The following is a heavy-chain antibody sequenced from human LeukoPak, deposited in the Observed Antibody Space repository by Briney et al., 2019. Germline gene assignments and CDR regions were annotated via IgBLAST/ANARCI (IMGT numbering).Heavy chain of an antibody. CDR1: GYTFTGYY. Sequence: ASVKVSCKASGYTFTGYYMHWVRQAPGQGLEWMGWINPNSGATTYAQKFQGRVTMTRDTSISTAYMELSRLRSDDTAVYYCARGPYYYYMDVWGKGTTVTVSS. CDR2: INPNSGAT. V-gene: IGHV1-2*02. CDR3: ARGPYYYYMDV. J-gene: IGHJ6*03.